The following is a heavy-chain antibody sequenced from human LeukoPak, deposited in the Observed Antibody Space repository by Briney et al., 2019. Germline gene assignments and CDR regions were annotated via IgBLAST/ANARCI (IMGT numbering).Heavy chain of an antibody. Sequence: ASVKVSCKASGYTFTGYYMHWVRQAPGQGLEWMGWINPNSGGTNYAQKFQGRVTMTRDTSISTAYMELSRLRSDDTAVYYCARDLGYRNYDILTGYYKPSYFDYWGQGTLVTVSS. CDR3: ARDLGYRNYDILTGYYKPSYFDY. V-gene: IGHV1-2*02. CDR2: INPNSGGT. D-gene: IGHD3-9*01. J-gene: IGHJ4*02. CDR1: GYTFTGYY.